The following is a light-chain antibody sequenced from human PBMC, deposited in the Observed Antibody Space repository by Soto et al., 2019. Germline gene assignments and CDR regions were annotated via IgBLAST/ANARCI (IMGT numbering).Light chain of an antibody. CDR3: SSYEGSNNFV. Sequence: QAPLTQPPSASGSPGQSVTISCTGTSSDVGGYNYVSWYQQHPGKAPKLMIYEVSERPSGVPDRFSGSKSSNTASLTVSGLQAEDEADYYRSSYEGSNNFVFGTGTKVTVL. J-gene: IGLJ1*01. CDR1: SSDVGGYNY. CDR2: EVS. V-gene: IGLV2-8*01.